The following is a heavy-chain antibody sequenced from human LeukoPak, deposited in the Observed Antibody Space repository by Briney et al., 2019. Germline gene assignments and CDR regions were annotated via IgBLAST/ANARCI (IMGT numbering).Heavy chain of an antibody. Sequence: GGPLRLSCAASGFTFRNASMSWVRQAPGTGREWVGRIKSKTDGGTTDYAAPVKGRFTISRDDSKNTLYLQMNSLTTEDTAVYFCAHRDTTMVRVDYWGQGTLVTVSS. V-gene: IGHV3-15*01. J-gene: IGHJ4*02. CDR2: IKSKTDGGTT. CDR1: GFTFRNAS. D-gene: IGHD5-18*01. CDR3: AHRDTTMVRVDY.